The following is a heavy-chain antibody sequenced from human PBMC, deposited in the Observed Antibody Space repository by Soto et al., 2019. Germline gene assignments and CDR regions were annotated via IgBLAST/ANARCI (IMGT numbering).Heavy chain of an antibody. Sequence: PSETLTLTCAVSGYSISSGCYSGWIRQPPRKVLEWIGRIYHSGSIYYNPSLKSRVSISVDTSKNHFSLKLSSVTAADTAVYYCARGKGHSGVSGFDPWGQGTLVTVSS. V-gene: IGHV4-38-2*01. CDR2: IYHSGSI. J-gene: IGHJ5*02. D-gene: IGHD6-25*01. CDR3: ARGKGHSGVSGFDP. CDR1: GYSISSGCY.